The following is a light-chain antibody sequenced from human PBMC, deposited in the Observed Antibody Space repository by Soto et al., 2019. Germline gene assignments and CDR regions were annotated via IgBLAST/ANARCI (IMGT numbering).Light chain of an antibody. CDR2: AIT. CDR1: SSNFGAGFD. Sequence: QSVLTQPPSVSGAPGQWVTISCTGSSSNFGAGFDVHWYQQLPGTAPKLLIYAITNRPSGVPDRFSGSKSGTSASLAITGLQAEDEAVYYCQSHDRSLSGYVFGPGTKVTV. V-gene: IGLV1-40*01. J-gene: IGLJ1*01. CDR3: QSHDRSLSGYV.